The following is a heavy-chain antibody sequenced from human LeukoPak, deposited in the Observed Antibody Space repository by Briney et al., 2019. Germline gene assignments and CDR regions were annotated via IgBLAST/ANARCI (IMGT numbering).Heavy chain of an antibody. CDR3: ARERRYCSSTSCYGYYYYMDV. J-gene: IGHJ6*03. CDR1: GYTFSSYG. D-gene: IGHD2-2*01. Sequence: SVKVSCKASGYTFSSYGISWVRQAPGQGLEWMGGIIPIFGTANYAQKFQGRVTITADESTSTAYMELSSLRSEDTAVYYCARERRYCSSTSCYGYYYYMDVWGKGTTVTISS. CDR2: IIPIFGTA. V-gene: IGHV1-69*13.